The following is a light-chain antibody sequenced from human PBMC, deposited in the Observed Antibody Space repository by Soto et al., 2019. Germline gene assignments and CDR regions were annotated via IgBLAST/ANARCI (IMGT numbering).Light chain of an antibody. J-gene: IGKJ2*01. CDR1: QSISTE. Sequence: EIVMTQSPATLSVSPGERATLSCRASQSISTELAWYQQKPGQPPRLLIYSASTRATGVPARFTGSGSGSEFTLTISGLQSEDFAVYYCQQGHNGHLTFGPGTRREI. CDR2: SAS. CDR3: QQGHNGHLT. V-gene: IGKV3-15*01.